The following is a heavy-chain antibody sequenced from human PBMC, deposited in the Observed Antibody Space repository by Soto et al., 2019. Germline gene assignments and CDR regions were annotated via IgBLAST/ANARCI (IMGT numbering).Heavy chain of an antibody. D-gene: IGHD3-3*01. CDR1: GFSLTTNGVC. CDR3: AHMRGEKIFGARYYYGIDV. CDR2: IDWDDSK. V-gene: IGHV2-70*12. J-gene: IGHJ6*02. Sequence: GSGPTLVNPTQTLTLTCTLSGFSLTTNGVCVNWIRQPPGKALEWLARIDWDDSKYYSTSLKTRLTISKDTSINQVVLTMINMDPVDTGTYYCAHMRGEKIFGARYYYGIDVWGQGTAVTVSS.